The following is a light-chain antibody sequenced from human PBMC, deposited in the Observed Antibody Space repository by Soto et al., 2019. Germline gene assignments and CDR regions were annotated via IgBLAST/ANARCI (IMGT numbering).Light chain of an antibody. CDR1: SGHSSYA. Sequence: QLVLTQSPSASASLGASVKPTCTLSSGHSSYAIAWHQQQPEKGPRYLMKLNSDGSHSKGDGIPDRFSGSSSGAERYLIISSLQSEDEADYYCQTWGTGIHVFGTGTKVTVL. V-gene: IGLV4-69*01. CDR3: QTWGTGIHV. CDR2: LNSDGSH. J-gene: IGLJ1*01.